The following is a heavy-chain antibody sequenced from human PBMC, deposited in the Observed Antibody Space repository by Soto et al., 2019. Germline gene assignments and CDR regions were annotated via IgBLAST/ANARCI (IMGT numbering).Heavy chain of an antibody. V-gene: IGHV4-59*01. D-gene: IGHD3-9*01. CDR3: ARGGGGYDILTGYHPSDY. CDR1: GGSISSYY. J-gene: IGHJ4*02. CDR2: IYYSGST. Sequence: SETLSLTCTVSGGSISSYYWSWIRQPPGKGLEWIGYIYYSGSTNYNPSLKSRVTISVDTSKNQFSLKLSSVTAADTAVYYCARGGGGYDILTGYHPSDYWGQGTLVTVS.